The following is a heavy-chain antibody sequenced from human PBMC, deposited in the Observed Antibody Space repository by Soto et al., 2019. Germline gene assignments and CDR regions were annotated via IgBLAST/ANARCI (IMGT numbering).Heavy chain of an antibody. CDR3: ARRGPKWYPGFRQKGDPFDS. J-gene: IGHJ5*01. Sequence: QVQLQQWGAGLLKPSQTLSLTCAVNGGSFSGHSWSWIRQSPGKGLDWIGATNDRGNTNYNPSLKSRVTISVDTSKNQFSLKLSSVTAADTSVYYCARRGPKWYPGFRQKGDPFDSWGQGTLVTVSS. CDR1: GGSFSGHS. V-gene: IGHV4-34*02. D-gene: IGHD2-2*01. CDR2: TNDRGNT.